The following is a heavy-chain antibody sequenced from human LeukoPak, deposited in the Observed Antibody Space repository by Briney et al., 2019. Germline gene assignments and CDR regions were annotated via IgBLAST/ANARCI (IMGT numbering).Heavy chain of an antibody. CDR3: ARDEGYCSGGSCYPNWFDP. Sequence: GGSLRLSCVVSGLTFSNYCMTWVRQAPGKGLEWVANIKKDGSEKFYVDSVKGRFTISRDNAKNSLYLQMNSLRAEDTAVYYCARDEGYCSGGSCYPNWFDPWGQGTLVTVSS. D-gene: IGHD2-15*01. J-gene: IGHJ5*02. V-gene: IGHV3-7*01. CDR2: IKKDGSEK. CDR1: GLTFSNYC.